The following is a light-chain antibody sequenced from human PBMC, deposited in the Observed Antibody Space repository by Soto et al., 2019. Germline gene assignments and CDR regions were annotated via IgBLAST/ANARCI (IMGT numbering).Light chain of an antibody. V-gene: IGKV3D-20*02. CDR1: QSVSSSH. CDR2: AAS. J-gene: IGKJ5*01. Sequence: EIVLTQSPGTLSLSPGERATLSCRASQSVSSSHLSWYQHKPGQAPRLLIYAASSRATGSPDRFSGSGSGTDFTLTISSLEPEDFAVYYCHQRQYWPPITFGQGTRLEI. CDR3: HQRQYWPPIT.